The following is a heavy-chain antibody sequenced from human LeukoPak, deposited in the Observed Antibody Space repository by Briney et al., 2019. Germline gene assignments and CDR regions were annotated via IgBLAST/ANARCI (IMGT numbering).Heavy chain of an antibody. D-gene: IGHD5-18*01. CDR1: GGSISSYY. CDR2: IYYSGST. J-gene: IGHJ6*02. Sequence: SETLSLTCTVSGGSISSYYWSWIRQPPGKGLEWIGYIYYSGSTNYNPSLKSRVTISVDTSKNQFSLKLSSVTAADTAVYYCARGVGYSYGSYYYGMDVWGQGTTVTVSS. CDR3: ARGVGYSYGSYYYGMDV. V-gene: IGHV4-59*01.